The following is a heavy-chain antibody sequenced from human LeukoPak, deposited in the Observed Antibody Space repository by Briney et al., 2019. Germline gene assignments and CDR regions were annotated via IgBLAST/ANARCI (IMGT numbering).Heavy chain of an antibody. V-gene: IGHV1-69*02. CDR3: ARHSSRGHYYDFDF. CDR2: IVPVIGVA. Sequence: ASVKVSCKAPGDTLITHFISWVRQAPGQGLEWVGRIVPVIGVATYAQSLQGRVIITADRSTNTAYMELSSLRFEDSAVYFCARHSSRGHYYDFDFWGQGSLVTVSS. J-gene: IGHJ4*02. CDR1: GDTLITHF. D-gene: IGHD3-22*01.